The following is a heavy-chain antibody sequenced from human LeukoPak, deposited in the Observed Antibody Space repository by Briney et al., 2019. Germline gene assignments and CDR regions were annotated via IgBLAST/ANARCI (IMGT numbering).Heavy chain of an antibody. CDR3: ARDSLLPYGMDV. D-gene: IGHD1-26*01. CDR2: IYDSGST. CDR1: GCSISSGGYY. V-gene: IGHV4-31*03. Sequence: PSQTLSLTCTVSGCSISSGGYYWSWIRQHPGKGLEWIGYIYDSGSTYYNPALKSRVTISVDTSKNQFSLTLSSVTAADTAVYYCARDSLLPYGMDVWGQGTTVTVSS. J-gene: IGHJ6*02.